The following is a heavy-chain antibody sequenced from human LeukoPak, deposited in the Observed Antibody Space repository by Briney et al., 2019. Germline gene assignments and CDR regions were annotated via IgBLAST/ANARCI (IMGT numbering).Heavy chain of an antibody. CDR2: MNPNSGNT. CDR3: ARGGSWSSTSEAFDY. V-gene: IGHV1-8*03. J-gene: IGHJ4*02. D-gene: IGHD2-2*01. Sequence: ASVKVSCKASGYTFTSYDINWVRQATGQGLEGRGWMNPNSGNTSYAQKFQGRVTITRNTSISTAYMELSSLRSEDPAVYYCARGGSWSSTSEAFDYWGQGTLVTVSS. CDR1: GYTFTSYD.